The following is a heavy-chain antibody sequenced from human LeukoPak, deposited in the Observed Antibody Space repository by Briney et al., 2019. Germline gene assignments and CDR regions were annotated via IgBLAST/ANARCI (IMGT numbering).Heavy chain of an antibody. D-gene: IGHD3-22*01. J-gene: IGHJ4*02. V-gene: IGHV6-1*01. CDR1: GDSVSSNSAA. CDR3: AREGRMCYYDSSGYYYYFDY. Sequence: SQTLSLTCAISGDSVSSNSAAWNWIRQSPSRGLEWLVRTYYRSKWYNDYAVSVKSRITINPDTSKNQFSLQLNSVTPEDTAVYYCAREGRMCYYDSSGYYYYFDYWGQGTLVTVSS. CDR2: TYYRSKWYN.